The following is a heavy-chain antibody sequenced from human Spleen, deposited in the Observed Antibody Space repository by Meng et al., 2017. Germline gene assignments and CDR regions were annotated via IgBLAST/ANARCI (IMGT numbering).Heavy chain of an antibody. CDR1: GFTFTSYA. CDR3: AKLWFGDFSAFDI. J-gene: IGHJ3*02. D-gene: IGHD3-10*01. Sequence: GESLKISCAASGFTFTSYAMTWVRQAPGKGLEWVSAISGSGGSTYYADSVKGRFTISRDNSKNTLYLQMSSLRVGDTAVYYCAKLWFGDFSAFDIWGQGTMVTVSS. CDR2: ISGSGGST. V-gene: IGHV3-23*01.